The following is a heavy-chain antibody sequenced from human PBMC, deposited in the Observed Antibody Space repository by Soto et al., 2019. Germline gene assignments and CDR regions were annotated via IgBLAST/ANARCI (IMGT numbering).Heavy chain of an antibody. D-gene: IGHD2-15*01. J-gene: IGHJ3*02. CDR3: ARHIGYCSGGSCYSPGDAFDI. CDR1: GGSISSYY. V-gene: IGHV4-59*08. CDR2: IYYSGST. Sequence: SETLSLTCTVSGGSISSYYWSWIRQPPGKGLEWIGYIYYSGSTNYNPSLKSRVTISVDTSKNQFSLKLSSVTAADTAVYYCARHIGYCSGGSCYSPGDAFDIWGQGTMVTVSS.